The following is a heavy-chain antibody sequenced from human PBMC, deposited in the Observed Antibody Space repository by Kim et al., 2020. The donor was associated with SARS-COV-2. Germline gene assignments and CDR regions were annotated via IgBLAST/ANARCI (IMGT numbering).Heavy chain of an antibody. D-gene: IGHD5-18*01. Sequence: VKGRSNIPGDNSKNTLYLQMNSLGAEDTAVYYCARGLLIRGYSYGTPLDYWGQGTLVTVSS. CDR3: ARGLLIRGYSYGTPLDY. J-gene: IGHJ4*02. V-gene: IGHV3-30*01.